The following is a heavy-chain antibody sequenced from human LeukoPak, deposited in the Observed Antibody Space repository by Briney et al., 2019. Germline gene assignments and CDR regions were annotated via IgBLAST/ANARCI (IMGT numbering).Heavy chain of an antibody. CDR2: ISSYSTYI. CDR1: GFSFSDYS. J-gene: IGHJ4*02. Sequence: GGSLRLSCAASGFSFSDYSMNWVRQAPGRGLEWVSFISSYSTYIYYADSPKGRFTISRDNAKNSLYLQMNSLRAEDTAVYYCARDSFAGYDSSGYSSYDYWGQGTLVTVSS. V-gene: IGHV3-21*01. D-gene: IGHD3-22*01. CDR3: ARDSFAGYDSSGYSSYDY.